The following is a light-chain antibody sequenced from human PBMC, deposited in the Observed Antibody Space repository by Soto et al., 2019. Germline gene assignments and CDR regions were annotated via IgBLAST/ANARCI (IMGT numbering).Light chain of an antibody. CDR1: QPLNSN. CDR3: QQYEKWPPSIT. V-gene: IGKV3-15*01. J-gene: IGKJ5*01. CDR2: GAS. Sequence: EILMAQARSSLSVSPGDGATFSCRAGQPLNSNVAWYHHKPGQAPRLLIYGASTRATGISARFSGSGSGTEFTLTISSLQSEDFAVYYCQQYEKWPPSITFGQGTRLEIK.